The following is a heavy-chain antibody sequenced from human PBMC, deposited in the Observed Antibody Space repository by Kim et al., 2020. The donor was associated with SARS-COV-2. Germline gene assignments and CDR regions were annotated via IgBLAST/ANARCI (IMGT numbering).Heavy chain of an antibody. CDR2: IYYSGST. CDR1: GGSVSSGSYY. D-gene: IGHD2-21*02. J-gene: IGHJ4*02. Sequence: SETLSLTCTVSGGSVSSGSYYWSWIRQPPGKGLEWIGYIYYSGSTNYNPSLKSRVTISVDTSKNQFSLKLSSVTAADTAVYYCARVLGAGGLLIEEYYFDYWGQGTLVTVSS. CDR3: ARVLGAGGLLIEEYYFDY. V-gene: IGHV4-61*01.